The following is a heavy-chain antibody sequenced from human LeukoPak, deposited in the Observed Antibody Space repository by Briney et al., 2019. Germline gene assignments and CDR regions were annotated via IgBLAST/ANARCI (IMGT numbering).Heavy chain of an antibody. CDR1: GFPFSSYG. Sequence: GGSLRLSCAASGFPFSSYGMHWVRQAPARGLAWVAFIRYDGSNKYYADSVKGRFTISRDNSKNTLYLQMNSLGAEDTAVYYCANSGGDYGEYYFDYWGQGTLVTVSS. V-gene: IGHV3-30*02. CDR2: IRYDGSNK. J-gene: IGHJ4*02. D-gene: IGHD4-17*01. CDR3: ANSGGDYGEYYFDY.